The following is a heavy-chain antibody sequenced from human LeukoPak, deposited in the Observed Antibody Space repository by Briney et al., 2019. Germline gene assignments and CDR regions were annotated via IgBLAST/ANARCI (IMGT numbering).Heavy chain of an antibody. CDR1: GFTFSSYS. D-gene: IGHD1-14*01. Sequence: GGSLRLSCAASGFTFSSYSMNWVRQAPGKGLEWVSSISSSSSYIYYADSVKGRFTISRDNAKNSLYLQMNSLRAEDTAVYYCARERTLGGAFDVWGQGTMVTVSS. CDR2: ISSSSSYI. CDR3: ARERTLGGAFDV. J-gene: IGHJ3*01. V-gene: IGHV3-21*01.